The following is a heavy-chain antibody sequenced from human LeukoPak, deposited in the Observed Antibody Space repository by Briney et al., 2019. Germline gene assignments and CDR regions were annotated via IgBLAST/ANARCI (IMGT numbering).Heavy chain of an antibody. Sequence: ASVTVSCKTSGYTFTNYDINWVRRATGQGLEWMGWMNPNSGNTGYAQKFQGRVTMTRSTSISTAYMELSSLTSEDTAVYYCARVSLGYCSGGTCYFQDHWGQGTLVTVSS. CDR2: MNPNSGNT. CDR3: ARVSLGYCSGGTCYFQDH. D-gene: IGHD2-15*01. CDR1: GYTFTNYD. J-gene: IGHJ4*02. V-gene: IGHV1-8*01.